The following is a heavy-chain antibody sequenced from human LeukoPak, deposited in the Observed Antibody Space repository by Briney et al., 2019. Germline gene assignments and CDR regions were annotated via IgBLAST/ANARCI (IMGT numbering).Heavy chain of an antibody. Sequence: GGSLRLSCAASGFTFSSYAMSWVRQAPGRGLEWVSAISGSGGSTYYADSVKGRFTISRDNSKNTLYLQMNSLRAEDTAVYYCAKEPYCSGGSCYSGPIDYWGQGTLVTVSS. CDR1: GFTFSSYA. V-gene: IGHV3-23*01. J-gene: IGHJ4*02. D-gene: IGHD2-15*01. CDR2: ISGSGGST. CDR3: AKEPYCSGGSCYSGPIDY.